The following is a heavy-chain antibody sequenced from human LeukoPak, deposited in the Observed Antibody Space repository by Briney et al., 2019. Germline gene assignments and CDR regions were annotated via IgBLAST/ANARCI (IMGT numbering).Heavy chain of an antibody. V-gene: IGHV4-30-4*01. Sequence: SETLSLTCTVSGGSISSGDYYWSWIRQPPGKGLEWIGYIYYSGSTYYSPSLKSRVTISVDTSKNQFSLKLSSVTAADTAVYYCAREGYYGSGSYSVRFDPWGQGTLVTVSS. CDR3: AREGYYGSGSYSVRFDP. CDR1: GGSISSGDYY. CDR2: IYYSGST. J-gene: IGHJ5*02. D-gene: IGHD3-10*01.